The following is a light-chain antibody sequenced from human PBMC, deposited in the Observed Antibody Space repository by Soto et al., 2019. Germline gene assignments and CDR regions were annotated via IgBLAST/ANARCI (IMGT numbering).Light chain of an antibody. CDR2: GTS. V-gene: IGKV3-15*01. Sequence: ILMTQSPATLSVSPGERATLSCRASQSVSTNVAWYQQKPGQSPRLLLYGTSTRAAGIPGRFSGSGSGTEFTLTISGLHSEDSAVYYCQQYYSYPPLTFGGGTKVEIK. CDR1: QSVSTN. J-gene: IGKJ4*01. CDR3: QQYYSYPPLT.